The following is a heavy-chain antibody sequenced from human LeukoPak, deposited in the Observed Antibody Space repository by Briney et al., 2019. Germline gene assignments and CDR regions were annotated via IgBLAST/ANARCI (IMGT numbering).Heavy chain of an antibody. CDR2: FSAYNGNT. J-gene: IGHJ4*02. Sequence: ASVKVSCKASGYTFTNYGISWVRQAPGQGLEWMGWFSAYNGNTNSAQKLQGRVTMTTDTSTNTAYMELRSLRSDDTAVYYCARGTKFKYGSSWYGNLDSWGQGTLVTVSS. CDR1: GYTFTNYG. V-gene: IGHV1-18*01. CDR3: ARGTKFKYGSSWYGNLDS. D-gene: IGHD6-13*01.